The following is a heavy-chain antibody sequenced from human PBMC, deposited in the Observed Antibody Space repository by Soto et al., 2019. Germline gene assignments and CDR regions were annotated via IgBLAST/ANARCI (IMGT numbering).Heavy chain of an antibody. CDR2: IYPGDSDT. CDR1: GYSFTSYW. Sequence: PGESLKISCKGSGYSFTSYWIGWVRQMPGKGLEWMGIIYPGDSDTRYSPSFQGQVTISADKSISTAYLQWSSLKASDTAMYYCATRVQDPGKYYYGMDAWGQGTTVTVSS. V-gene: IGHV5-51*01. J-gene: IGHJ6*02. D-gene: IGHD6-13*01. CDR3: ATRVQDPGKYYYGMDA.